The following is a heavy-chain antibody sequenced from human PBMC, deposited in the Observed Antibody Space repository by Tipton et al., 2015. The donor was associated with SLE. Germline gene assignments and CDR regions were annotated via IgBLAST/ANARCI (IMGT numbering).Heavy chain of an antibody. Sequence: GLVKPSETLSLTCTVSGGSITSYYWNWIRQTPGKGLEWIGFMFYSGNTKYNPPLKSRVSISVDTSKNQFSLNLSSVTAADSAVYFCARSVWDRSAFDIWGQGAMVAVSS. CDR1: GGSITSYY. D-gene: IGHD1-26*01. V-gene: IGHV4-59*01. CDR2: MFYSGNT. CDR3: ARSVWDRSAFDI. J-gene: IGHJ3*02.